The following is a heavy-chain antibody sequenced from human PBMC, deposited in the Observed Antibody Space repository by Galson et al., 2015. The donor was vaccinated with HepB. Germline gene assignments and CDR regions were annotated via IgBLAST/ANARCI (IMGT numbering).Heavy chain of an antibody. CDR3: ARGGDGYNYWVY. V-gene: IGHV4-59*01. CDR2: IYYSGTT. Sequence: LSLTCTVSGDSIRRDYWSWIRLPPGKGLEWFGYIYYSGTTSYNPSLKSRVTISVDTSKNQFSLKLSSVTAADTAVYYCARGGDGYNYWVYWGQGTLVTVSS. D-gene: IGHD5-24*01. J-gene: IGHJ4*02. CDR1: GDSIRRDY.